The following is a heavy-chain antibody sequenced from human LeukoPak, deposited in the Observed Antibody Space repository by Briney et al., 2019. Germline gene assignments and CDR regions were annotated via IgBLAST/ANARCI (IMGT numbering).Heavy chain of an antibody. Sequence: PSETLSLTCTVSGGSISSYYWSWIRQPPGKGLEWIGYIYYSGSTNYNPSLKSRATISVDTSKNQFSLKLSSVTAADTAVYYCARLAAVAGTVGWFDPWGQGTLVTVSS. V-gene: IGHV4-59*08. CDR2: IYYSGST. J-gene: IGHJ5*02. CDR3: ARLAAVAGTVGWFDP. D-gene: IGHD6-19*01. CDR1: GGSISSYY.